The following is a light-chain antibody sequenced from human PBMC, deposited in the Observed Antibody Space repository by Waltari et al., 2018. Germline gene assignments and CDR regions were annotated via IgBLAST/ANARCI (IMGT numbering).Light chain of an antibody. Sequence: QSALTQPPSASGSPGQSVPISCTGSSSAVGGYNFVSWYQHHPGKAPKLMIYEVTKRPSGVPDRFSGSKSGNTASLTVSRLQAEDEADYYCSSYAGSNNLVFGGGTKLTVL. J-gene: IGLJ3*02. CDR3: SSYAGSNNLV. CDR2: EVT. CDR1: SSAVGGYNF. V-gene: IGLV2-8*01.